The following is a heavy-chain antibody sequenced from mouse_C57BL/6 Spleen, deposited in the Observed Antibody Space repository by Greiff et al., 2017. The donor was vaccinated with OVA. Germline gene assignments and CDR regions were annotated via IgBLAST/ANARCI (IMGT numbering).Heavy chain of an antibody. CDR2: ISYDGSN. J-gene: IGHJ3*01. D-gene: IGHD4-1*01. CDR3: AREGTGAWFAY. V-gene: IGHV3-6*01. CDR1: GYSITSGYY. Sequence: ESGPGLVKPSQSLSLTCSVTGYSITSGYYWNWIRQSLGNKLEWMGYISYDGSNNYNPSLKNRISITRDTSKNQFFLKLNSVTTEDTATYYCAREGTGAWFAYWGQGTLVTVSA.